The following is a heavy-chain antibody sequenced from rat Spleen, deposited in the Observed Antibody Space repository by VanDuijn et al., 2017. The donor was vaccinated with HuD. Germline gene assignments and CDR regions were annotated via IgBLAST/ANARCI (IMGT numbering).Heavy chain of an antibody. V-gene: IGHV5-22*01. Sequence: EVQLVESGGGLVQPGRSLKVSCAASGFTFTDYYMAWVRQAPRKGLEWVASIHYEGTGTYYGDSVKGRFTISRDNAKSTLSLQMDSLRSEDTATYYCARRHYGYTDYFDYWGQGVMVTVSS. J-gene: IGHJ2*01. CDR3: ARRHYGYTDYFDY. D-gene: IGHD1-9*01. CDR1: GFTFTDYY. CDR2: IHYEGTGT.